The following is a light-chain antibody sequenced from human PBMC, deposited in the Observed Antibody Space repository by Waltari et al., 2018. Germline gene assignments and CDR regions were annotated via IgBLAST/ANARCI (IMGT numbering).Light chain of an antibody. V-gene: IGLV2-23*02. CDR2: GVT. Sequence: SALTQPASMSGSLGQAITISCTGTTSDIGTHYHVSWYQQHPGRAPTLIISGVTNRPSGVSSRFVGSKSGNTASLTISGLQAEDEADYYCCSYAVTNTYVFGTGTKVTVL. CDR1: TSDIGTHYH. J-gene: IGLJ1*01. CDR3: CSYAVTNTYV.